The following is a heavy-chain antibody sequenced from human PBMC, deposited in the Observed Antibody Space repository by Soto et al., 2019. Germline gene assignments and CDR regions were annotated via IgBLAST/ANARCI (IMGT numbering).Heavy chain of an antibody. J-gene: IGHJ6*03. D-gene: IGHD3-10*01. CDR1: GFTFSSYS. CDR2: ISSSSSTI. Sequence: GGSLRLSCAASGFTFSSYSMNWVRQAPGKGLEWVSYISSSSSTIYYADSVKGRFTISRDNAKNSLYLQMNSLRAEDTAVYYCARDSKRFGEFDYYHYYYMDVWGKGTTVPVSS. CDR3: ARDSKRFGEFDYYHYYYMDV. V-gene: IGHV3-48*01.